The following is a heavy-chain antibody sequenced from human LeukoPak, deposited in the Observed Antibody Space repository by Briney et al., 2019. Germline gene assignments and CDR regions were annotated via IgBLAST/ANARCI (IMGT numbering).Heavy chain of an antibody. D-gene: IGHD2-15*01. J-gene: IGHJ5*02. CDR3: ARDLSYCSGGNCQFDP. CDR1: GYTFTGYY. Sequence: ASVKVSCKASGYTFTGYYMHWVRQAPGQGLEWMGWINPNSGGTNYAQKFQGRVTMTRDTSISTAYMELSRLRSDDTAVYYCARDLSYCSGGNCQFDPWGQGTLVTVSS. V-gene: IGHV1-2*02. CDR2: INPNSGGT.